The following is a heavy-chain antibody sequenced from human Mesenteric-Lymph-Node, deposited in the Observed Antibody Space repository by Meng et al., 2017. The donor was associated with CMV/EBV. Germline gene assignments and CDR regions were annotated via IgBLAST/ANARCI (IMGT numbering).Heavy chain of an antibody. J-gene: IGHJ6*02. CDR2: IIPIFGTA. D-gene: IGHD2-2*01. V-gene: IGHV1-69*05. CDR3: ARDVPPIVVPAAKGYPPTGYYYYYGMDV. Sequence: RQAPGQGLEWMGGIIPIFGTANYAQKFQGRVTITTDESTSTAYMELSSLRSEDTAVYYCARDVPPIVVPAAKGYPPTGYYYYYGMDVWGQGTTVTVSS.